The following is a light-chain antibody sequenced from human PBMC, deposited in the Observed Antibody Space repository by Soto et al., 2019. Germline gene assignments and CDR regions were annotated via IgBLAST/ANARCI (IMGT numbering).Light chain of an antibody. Sequence: DIQVTQSPSSLSASVGDRVTITCRASQSMSRYINWYQQKPGKAPKLLIYAASRLQSGVPSRFSGSGSGTDFTLTISSLQPEDFATYYCQQSYSFPTFGPGTKVEIK. CDR3: QQSYSFPT. J-gene: IGKJ3*01. V-gene: IGKV1-39*01. CDR2: AAS. CDR1: QSMSRY.